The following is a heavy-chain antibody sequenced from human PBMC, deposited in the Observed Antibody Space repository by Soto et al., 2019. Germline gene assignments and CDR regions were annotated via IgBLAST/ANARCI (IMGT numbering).Heavy chain of an antibody. CDR3: ARELVGSWFDP. J-gene: IGHJ5*02. V-gene: IGHV3-33*01. CDR1: GFTFSSYG. Sequence: QVQLVESGGGVVQPGRSLRLSCAASGFTFSSYGMHWVRQAPGKGLEWVAVIWYDGSNKYYADSVKGRFTISRDNSKNTLYLQMNSLRAEDTAVYYCARELVGSWFDPWGQGTLVTVSS. D-gene: IGHD2-2*01. CDR2: IWYDGSNK.